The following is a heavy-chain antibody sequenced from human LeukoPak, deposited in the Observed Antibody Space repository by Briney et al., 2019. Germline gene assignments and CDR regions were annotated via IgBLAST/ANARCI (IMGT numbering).Heavy chain of an antibody. Sequence: ASVKVSCKAYGGTFSSYAISWLRQAPGQGLEWMGRIIPILGIANYAQKFQGRVTITADKSTSTAYMELSSLRSEDTAVYYCARARCSGGSCYSNDAFDIWGQGTMVTVSS. CDR1: GGTFSSYA. V-gene: IGHV1-69*04. CDR3: ARARCSGGSCYSNDAFDI. D-gene: IGHD2-15*01. CDR2: IIPILGIA. J-gene: IGHJ3*02.